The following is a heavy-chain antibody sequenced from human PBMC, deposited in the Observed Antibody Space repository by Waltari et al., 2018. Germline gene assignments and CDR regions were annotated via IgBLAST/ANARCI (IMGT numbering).Heavy chain of an antibody. CDR1: GNSITESP. CDR2: FDAEDGEG. J-gene: IGHJ6*02. V-gene: IGHV1-24*01. Sequence: QVQLVQSEAEVMKPGASVKVSCKVSGNSITESPMHWVRQAPGKGLEWMGSFDAEDGEGTDARGVQDRVRMTEDRSTNTAYMELSSLRLEDTAVYYCATGGDYDEYALHYFRGLDVWGQGTTVIVAS. D-gene: IGHD4-17*01. CDR3: ATGGDYDEYALHYFRGLDV.